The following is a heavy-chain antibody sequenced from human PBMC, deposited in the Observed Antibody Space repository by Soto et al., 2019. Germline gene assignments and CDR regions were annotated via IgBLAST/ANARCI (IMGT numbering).Heavy chain of an antibody. CDR3: ARTYCGGDCSFFDY. CDR2: IGGKAYGGTT. V-gene: IGHV3-49*03. D-gene: IGHD2-21*02. Sequence: AGGSLRLSCTASGFTFGYSTMSWFRQAPGKGLEWVGFIGGKAYGGTTEYAASVTGTFTISRDDSKSIAYLQMNSLKTEDTAVYYCARTYCGGDCSFFDYWGQGTLVTVSS. CDR1: GFTFGYST. J-gene: IGHJ4*02.